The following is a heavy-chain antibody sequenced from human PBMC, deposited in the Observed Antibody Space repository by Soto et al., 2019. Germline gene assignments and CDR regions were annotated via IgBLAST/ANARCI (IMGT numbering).Heavy chain of an antibody. J-gene: IGHJ4*02. CDR1: GFTFSSFA. D-gene: IGHD4-17*01. CDR3: AKGTAVTTGDMAY. V-gene: IGHV3-23*01. CDR2: LTGSGDST. Sequence: EVQLLESGGGLVQPGGSLRLSCAASGFTFSSFAMTWVRQAPGKGLEWVSSLTGSGDSTYYADSVKVRFTISRDNSKNTQYLQMTSLRADDTALYYCAKGTAVTTGDMAYWGQGTLVTVSS.